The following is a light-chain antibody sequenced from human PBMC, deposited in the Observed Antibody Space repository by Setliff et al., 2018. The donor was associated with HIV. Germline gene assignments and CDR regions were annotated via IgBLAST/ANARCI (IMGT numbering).Light chain of an antibody. J-gene: IGLJ1*01. V-gene: IGLV2-14*01. Sequence: QSVLAQPASVSGSPGQSITISCTGTSSDVGGYNYVSWYQQHPGNAPKLMIFEVSNRSSGVSNRFSGSKSGNTASLTISGLQAEDEADYYCSSYTSSSLDVFGTGTKVTVL. CDR1: SSDVGGYNY. CDR3: SSYTSSSLDV. CDR2: EVS.